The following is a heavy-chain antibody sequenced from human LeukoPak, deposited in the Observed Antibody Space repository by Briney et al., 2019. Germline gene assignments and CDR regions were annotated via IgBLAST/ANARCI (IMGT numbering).Heavy chain of an antibody. CDR2: ISAYNGNT. J-gene: IGHJ4*02. CDR1: GYTFTSYG. Sequence: ATVKVSCKASGYTFTSYGISWVRQAPGQGLEWMGWISAYNGNTHYAQKLQGRVTMTTDTSTSTVYMELRSLRSDDTAVYYCARGSPPRRNYDSRGYYSYYFDYWGQGTLVTVSS. CDR3: ARGSPPRRNYDSRGYYSYYFDY. V-gene: IGHV1-18*01. D-gene: IGHD3-22*01.